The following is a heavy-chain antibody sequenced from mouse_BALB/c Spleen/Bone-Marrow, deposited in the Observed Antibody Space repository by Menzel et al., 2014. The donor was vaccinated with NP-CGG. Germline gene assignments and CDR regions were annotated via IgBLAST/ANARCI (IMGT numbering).Heavy chain of an antibody. Sequence: VKLVESGPGLVAPSQSLSITCTVSGFSLTNYGVHWVRQPPGKGLEWLGVIWAGGSTNYNSALMTRLSISKDNSKSQVFLKMISLQTDGTAMYYCARVTSSAVGAMDYWGQGTSVTVSS. CDR3: ARVTSSAVGAMDY. J-gene: IGHJ4*01. V-gene: IGHV2-9*02. CDR1: GFSLTNYG. D-gene: IGHD3-2*02. CDR2: IWAGGST.